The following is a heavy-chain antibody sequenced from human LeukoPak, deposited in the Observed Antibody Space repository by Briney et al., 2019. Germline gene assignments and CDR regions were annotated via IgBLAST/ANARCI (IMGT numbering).Heavy chain of an antibody. Sequence: PGGSLRLSCAASGFTFSSYGMHWVRQAPGKGLEWVAVISYDGSNKYYADSVKGRFTISRDNAKNSLYLQMNSLRAEDTAVYYCARDRGYSSSWEAFDIWGQGTMVTVSS. J-gene: IGHJ3*02. CDR2: ISYDGSNK. V-gene: IGHV3-30*03. D-gene: IGHD6-13*01. CDR3: ARDRGYSSSWEAFDI. CDR1: GFTFSSYG.